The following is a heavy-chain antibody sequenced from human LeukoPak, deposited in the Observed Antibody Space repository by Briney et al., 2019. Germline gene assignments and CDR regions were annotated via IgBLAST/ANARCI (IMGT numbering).Heavy chain of an antibody. Sequence: GGSRRLSCAASGFTFSSYAMSWVRQAPGKGLEWVSAISGSASSTYYADSVKGRFTISRDNSKNTLYLQMNSPRAEDTAVYYCAKDHPYSSSWGQGTLVTVSS. CDR1: GFTFSSYA. D-gene: IGHD6-13*01. J-gene: IGHJ4*02. CDR3: AKDHPYSSS. V-gene: IGHV3-23*01. CDR2: ISGSASST.